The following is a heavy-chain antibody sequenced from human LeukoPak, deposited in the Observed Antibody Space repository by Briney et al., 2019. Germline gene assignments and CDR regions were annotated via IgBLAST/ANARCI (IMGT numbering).Heavy chain of an antibody. Sequence: GGSLRLSCAASGFTFSSYWMHWVRHAPGKGLVWVSRINSDGNSTSYADSVKGRFTISRDNAKNTLYLQMNSLRAEDTAVYYCARGASSSWLYYFDYWGQGTLVTVSS. CDR3: ARGASSSWLYYFDY. D-gene: IGHD6-13*01. V-gene: IGHV3-74*01. J-gene: IGHJ4*02. CDR2: INSDGNST. CDR1: GFTFSSYW.